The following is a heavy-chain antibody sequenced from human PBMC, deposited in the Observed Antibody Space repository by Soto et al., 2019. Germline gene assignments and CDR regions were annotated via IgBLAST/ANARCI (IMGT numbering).Heavy chain of an antibody. CDR2: IYWDNDR. D-gene: IGHD2-15*01. J-gene: IGHJ5*01. Sequence: QITLKESGPTLVEPTQTLTLTCSFSGFSLTNSGVGVGWLRQVPGKALECLGIIYWDNDRRYNPSLKTRLTITKDTSKNHVVLTMTYMEHVDTGTYYCAHRVNYSGSWDVGCFDSWGQGTPVTVS. V-gene: IGHV2-5*02. CDR3: AHRVNYSGSWDVGCFDS. CDR1: GFSLTNSGVG.